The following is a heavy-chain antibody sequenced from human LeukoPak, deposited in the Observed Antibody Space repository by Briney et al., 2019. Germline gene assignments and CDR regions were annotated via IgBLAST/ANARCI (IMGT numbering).Heavy chain of an antibody. J-gene: IGHJ4*02. CDR1: GFTFSSYG. Sequence: GGSLRLSCAASGFTFSSYGLHWVRQAPGKGLEWVAFIRYDGSIKYHADSVKGRFTISRDNSKNTLYLQMNSLRAEDTAVFYCARGSTYFFDYWGQGTLVTVSS. V-gene: IGHV3-30*02. D-gene: IGHD2-21*01. CDR3: ARGSTYFFDY. CDR2: IRYDGSIK.